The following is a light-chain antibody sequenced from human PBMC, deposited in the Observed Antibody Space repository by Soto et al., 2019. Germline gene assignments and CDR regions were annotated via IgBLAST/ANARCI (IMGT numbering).Light chain of an antibody. CDR1: QGISGW. CDR2: AAS. V-gene: IGKV1-12*01. CDR3: QQANSFPLT. J-gene: IGKJ4*01. Sequence: DIQMTQSPSSVSASVGDRVTITCRASQGISGWLAWYQQKPWKAPKLMIYAASSLQSGVPSRVSRGGSGSDFTLTISSLQPEELATYYCQQANSFPLTVGGGTKVEIK.